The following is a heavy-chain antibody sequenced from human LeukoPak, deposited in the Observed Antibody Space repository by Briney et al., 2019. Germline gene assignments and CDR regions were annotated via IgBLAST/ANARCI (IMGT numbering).Heavy chain of an antibody. CDR3: ARALHYYDSSGCDY. Sequence: GASVKVSCKASGYTFTSYDINWVRQATGQGLEWMGWMNPNSGNTGYAQKFQGRVTITRNTSTSTAYMELSSLRSEDTAVYYCARALHYYDSSGCDYWGQGTLVTVSS. V-gene: IGHV1-8*03. J-gene: IGHJ4*02. D-gene: IGHD3-22*01. CDR2: MNPNSGNT. CDR1: GYTFTSYD.